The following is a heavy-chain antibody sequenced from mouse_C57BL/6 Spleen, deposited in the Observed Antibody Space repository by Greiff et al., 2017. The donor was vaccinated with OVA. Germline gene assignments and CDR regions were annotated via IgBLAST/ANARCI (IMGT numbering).Heavy chain of an antibody. Sequence: EVQLQQSGPELVKPGASVKISCKASGYTFTDYYMNWVKQSHGKSLEWIGDINPNNGGTSYNQKFKGKATLTIDKSSSPAYMELLSLTSEDSAIEYCERDYDYDYWGQGTTLTVSS. CDR2: INPNNGGT. J-gene: IGHJ2*01. CDR3: ERDYDYDY. D-gene: IGHD2-4*01. V-gene: IGHV1-26*01. CDR1: GYTFTDYY.